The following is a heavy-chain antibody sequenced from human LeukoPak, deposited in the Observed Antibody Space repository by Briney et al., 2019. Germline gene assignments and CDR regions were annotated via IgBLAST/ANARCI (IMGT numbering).Heavy chain of an antibody. V-gene: IGHV3-66*01. Sequence: PGGSLRLSCAASGFTVSSNYMSWVRQAPGKGLECVSVIYSGGNTYYADSVKGRFTISRDNSKNTLYLQMNSLRAEDTAVYYCASPAMVRGVPAYYFDYWGQGTLVTVSS. D-gene: IGHD3-10*01. CDR3: ASPAMVRGVPAYYFDY. CDR1: GFTVSSNY. CDR2: IYSGGNT. J-gene: IGHJ4*02.